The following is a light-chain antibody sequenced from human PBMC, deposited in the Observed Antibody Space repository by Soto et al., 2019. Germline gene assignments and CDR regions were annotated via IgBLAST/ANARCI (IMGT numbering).Light chain of an antibody. CDR3: AAWDDSLSAHVV. CDR1: SSSIGSNY. CDR2: RNN. Sequence: QSVLTQPPSASGTPGQRVTISCCGSSSSIGSNYVYWYQQLPGTAPKLLIYRNNQRPSGVPDRFSGSKSGTSASLAISGLRSEDEADYYCAAWDDSLSAHVVFGGGTKLTVL. J-gene: IGLJ2*01. V-gene: IGLV1-47*01.